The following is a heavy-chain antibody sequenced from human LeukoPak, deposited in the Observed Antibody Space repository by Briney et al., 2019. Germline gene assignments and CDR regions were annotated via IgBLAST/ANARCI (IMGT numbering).Heavy chain of an antibody. V-gene: IGHV1-69*13. J-gene: IGHJ5*02. CDR1: GGTFSSYA. Sequence: SVKVSCKASGGTFSSYAISWVRQAPGQGLEWMGGIIPIFGTANYAQKFQGRVTITADESTSTAYMELSSLRSEDTAVYYCARNVVVPAAIMGDNWFDPWGQGTLVTVSS. D-gene: IGHD2-2*01. CDR2: IIPIFGTA. CDR3: ARNVVVPAAIMGDNWFDP.